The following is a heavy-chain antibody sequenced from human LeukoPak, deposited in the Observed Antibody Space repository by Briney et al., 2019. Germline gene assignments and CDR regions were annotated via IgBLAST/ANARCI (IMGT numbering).Heavy chain of an antibody. Sequence: GGSLRLSCAASGVTLSNAWMNWVRQAPGKGLEWVSYISSSGSTISYADSVKGRFTISRDNAKNSLYLQMNSLRAEDTAVYYCARLYCSSTNCYSYFQHWGQGAVVTVSS. D-gene: IGHD2-2*01. V-gene: IGHV3-48*04. CDR1: GVTLSNAW. CDR3: ARLYCSSTNCYSYFQH. J-gene: IGHJ1*01. CDR2: ISSSGSTI.